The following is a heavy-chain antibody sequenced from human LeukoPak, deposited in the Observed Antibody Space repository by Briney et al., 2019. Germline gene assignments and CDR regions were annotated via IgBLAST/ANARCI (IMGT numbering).Heavy chain of an antibody. J-gene: IGHJ4*02. V-gene: IGHV3-21*01. Sequence: GGSLRLSCAASGFTFSSYSMNWVRQAPGKGLEWVSSISSSSSYIYYADSVKGRFTISRDNAKNSLYLQMNSLRAEDTAVYYCARDQDAAMDEGYFDYWGQGTLVTVSS. D-gene: IGHD5-18*01. CDR3: ARDQDAAMDEGYFDY. CDR1: GFTFSSYS. CDR2: ISSSSSYI.